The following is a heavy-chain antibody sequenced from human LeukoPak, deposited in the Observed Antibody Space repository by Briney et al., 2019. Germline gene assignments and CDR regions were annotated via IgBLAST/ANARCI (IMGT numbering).Heavy chain of an antibody. CDR2: IYYSGST. CDR1: GGSISSGDYY. J-gene: IGHJ5*02. CDR3: ARQWELDNWFDP. Sequence: SSETLSLTCTVSGGSISSGDYYWSWIRQPPGKGLEWIGYIYYSGSTYYNPSLKSRVTISVDTSKNQFSLKLSSVTAADTAVYYCARQWELDNWFDPWGQGTLVTVSS. D-gene: IGHD1-26*01. V-gene: IGHV4-30-4*08.